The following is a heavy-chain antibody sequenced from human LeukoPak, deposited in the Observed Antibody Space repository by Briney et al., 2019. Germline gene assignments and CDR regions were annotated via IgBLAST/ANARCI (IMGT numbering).Heavy chain of an antibody. Sequence: GGSLRLSCAASGFTFSNYWMHWVRQGPGKGLVWVSRIYSDGSSTTYADSVRGRFTISRDNAKSTLYLQMYSLRAEDTAVYYCARSNPGAAAVVDYWGQGTLVTVSS. CDR3: ARSNPGAAAVVDY. CDR2: IYSDGSST. J-gene: IGHJ4*02. V-gene: IGHV3-74*01. D-gene: IGHD6-13*01. CDR1: GFTFSNYW.